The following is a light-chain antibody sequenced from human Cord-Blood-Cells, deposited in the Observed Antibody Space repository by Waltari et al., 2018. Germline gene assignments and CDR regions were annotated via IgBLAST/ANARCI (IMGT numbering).Light chain of an antibody. V-gene: IGLV2-14*01. CDR3: SSYTSSSTLV. CDR1: SSDVGGYNY. J-gene: IGLJ1*01. CDR2: EVS. Sequence: QSALTQPASVPGSPGQSITISCTGTSSDVGGYNYVSWYQQPPGKAPKLMIYEVSNRPSGVSNRFSGSKSGNTASLTISGLQAEDEADYYCSSYTSSSTLVFGTGTKVTVL.